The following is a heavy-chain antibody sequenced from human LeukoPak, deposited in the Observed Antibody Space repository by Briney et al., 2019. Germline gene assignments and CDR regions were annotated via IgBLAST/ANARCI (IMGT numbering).Heavy chain of an antibody. CDR3: ARERLRYFDWFRSAFDI. D-gene: IGHD3-9*01. CDR1: GGSFSGYY. J-gene: IGHJ3*02. Sequence: SETLSLTCAVYGGSFSGYYWSWIRQPPGKGLEWIGEINHSGSTNYNPPLKSRVTISVDTSKNQFSLKLSSVTAADTAVYYCARERLRYFDWFRSAFDIWGQGTMVTVSS. CDR2: INHSGST. V-gene: IGHV4-34*01.